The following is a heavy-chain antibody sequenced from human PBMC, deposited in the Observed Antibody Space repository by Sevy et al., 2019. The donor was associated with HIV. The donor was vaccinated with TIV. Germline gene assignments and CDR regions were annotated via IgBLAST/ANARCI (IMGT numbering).Heavy chain of an antibody. CDR1: GFTFDDYA. CDR2: ISWNGGSI. J-gene: IGHJ6*02. D-gene: IGHD1-26*01. CDR3: AKARALLGYYYGMDV. V-gene: IGHV3-9*01. Sequence: GGSLRLSCAASGFTFDDYAMHWVRQAPGKGLEWVSGISWNGGSIGYADSVKGRFTISRDNAKNSLYLQMNSLRAEDTALYYCAKARALLGYYYGMDVWGQGTTVTVSS.